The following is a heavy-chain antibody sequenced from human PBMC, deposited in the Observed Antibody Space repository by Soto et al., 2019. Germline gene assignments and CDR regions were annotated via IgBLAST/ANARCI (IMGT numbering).Heavy chain of an antibody. D-gene: IGHD6-19*01. CDR3: ARTYSSGSYDYFDY. V-gene: IGHV6-1*01. Sequence: SQTLSLTCAISGDSVSSTSGAWNWIRQSPSRGLEWLARTYYRSRWYPDYALSVESRVSINPDTSMNQFSLRLSSVTPEETAVDYCARTYSSGSYDYFDYWGQGILVTVSS. CDR2: TYYRSRWYP. CDR1: GDSVSSTSGA. J-gene: IGHJ4*02.